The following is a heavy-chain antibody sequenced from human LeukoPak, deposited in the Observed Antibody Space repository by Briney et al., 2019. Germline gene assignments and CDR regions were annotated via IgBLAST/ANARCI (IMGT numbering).Heavy chain of an antibody. CDR2: IYHSGST. D-gene: IGHD2-2*01. CDR3: ARDERSIGLD. V-gene: IGHV4-38-2*02. Sequence: SETLSLTCTVSGYSISSGYYWGWIRQPPGKGLEWIGSIYHSGSTYYNPSLKSRVTISVDTSKNQFSLKLSSVTAADTAVYYCARDERSIGLDWGQGTLVTVSS. J-gene: IGHJ4*02. CDR1: GYSISSGYY.